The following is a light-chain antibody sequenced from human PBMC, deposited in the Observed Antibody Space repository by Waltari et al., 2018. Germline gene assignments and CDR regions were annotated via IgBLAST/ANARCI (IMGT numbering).Light chain of an antibody. CDR1: SSDVARYNH. Sequence: QSALTQPRSVSGSPGQSVTISCIGTSSDVARYNHVSWYQQHPAKAPKPIISDVNKPPSGAPDRFAGSKSANTASLTSAGLQADDEADYYCCSDAGTYTWGVFGTGTKVTVL. V-gene: IGLV2-11*01. CDR3: CSDAGTYTWGV. CDR2: DVN. J-gene: IGLJ1*01.